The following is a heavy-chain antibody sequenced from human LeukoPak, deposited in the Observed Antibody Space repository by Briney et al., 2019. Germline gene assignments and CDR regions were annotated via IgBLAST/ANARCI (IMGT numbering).Heavy chain of an antibody. CDR1: GYTFTGYY. V-gene: IGHV1-2*02. CDR3: ARVKSERSTPYVDY. Sequence: ASVKVSCKASGYTFTGYYMHWVRQAPGQGLEWMGWINPNSGGTNYAQKFQGRVTMTRDTSISTAYMELSRLRSDDTAVYYCARVKSERSTPYVDYWGQGTLVTVSS. CDR2: INPNSGGT. D-gene: IGHD2-15*01. J-gene: IGHJ4*02.